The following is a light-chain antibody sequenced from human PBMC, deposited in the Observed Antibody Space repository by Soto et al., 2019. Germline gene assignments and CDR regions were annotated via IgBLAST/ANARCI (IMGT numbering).Light chain of an antibody. V-gene: IGKV1-12*01. CDR3: QQASSFPLT. CDR2: GAS. CDR1: HVISSW. J-gene: IGKJ4*01. Sequence: IQMTQSPSSVSASVGDSVTITCRASHVISSWLAWYQVKPGKAPKLLIYGASNRESGVPSRFSASESGTLFTLTINSLQPDDFATYYCQQASSFPLTFGGGTTVEI.